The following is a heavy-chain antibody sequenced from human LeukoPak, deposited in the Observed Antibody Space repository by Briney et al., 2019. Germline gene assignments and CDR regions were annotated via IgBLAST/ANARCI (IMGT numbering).Heavy chain of an antibody. CDR1: GGSFSGYY. CDR2: INHSGST. CDR3: ARSVVTAIFSPLG. Sequence: SETLSLTCAVYGGSFSGYYWSWIRQPPGKGLEWIGEINHSGSTNYNPSLKSRVTISVDTSKNQFSLKLSSVTAADTAVYYCARSVVTAIFSPLGWGQGTLVTVSS. J-gene: IGHJ4*02. V-gene: IGHV4-34*01. D-gene: IGHD2-21*02.